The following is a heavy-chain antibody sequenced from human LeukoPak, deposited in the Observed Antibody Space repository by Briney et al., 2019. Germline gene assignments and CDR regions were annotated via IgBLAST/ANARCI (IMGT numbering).Heavy chain of an antibody. CDR1: GYTFTGYY. CDR3: ARDSRVNGYNIFDY. CDR2: INPNNGGT. D-gene: IGHD5-24*01. V-gene: IGHV1-2*02. Sequence: GASVKVSCKASGYTFTGYYMHWVRQAPGQGLEWMGWINPNNGGTNYAQKFQGRVTMTRDTSISTVYMELTRLRSDDTAVYYCARDSRVNGYNIFDYWGQGTLVTVSS. J-gene: IGHJ4*02.